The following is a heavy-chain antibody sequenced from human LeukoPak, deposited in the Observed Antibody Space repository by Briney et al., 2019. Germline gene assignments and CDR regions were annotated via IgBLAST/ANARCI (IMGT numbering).Heavy chain of an antibody. CDR3: LRCRRHYYDSSGYYDY. CDR1: GGTFSSYA. V-gene: IGHV1-69*04. Sequence: GASVKVSCKSSGGTFSSYAISWVRQAPGQGLAWMGRIIPILGIANYAQKFQGRVTITADKSTSTAYMELSSLRAEDTAGYYCLRCRRHYYDSSGYYDYWGQGTLVTVSS. J-gene: IGHJ4*02. D-gene: IGHD3-22*01. CDR2: IIPILGIA.